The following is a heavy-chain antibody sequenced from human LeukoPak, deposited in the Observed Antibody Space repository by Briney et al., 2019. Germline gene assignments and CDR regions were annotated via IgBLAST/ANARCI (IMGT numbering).Heavy chain of an antibody. CDR1: GFTFNNYA. CDR2: ISYDGSNK. D-gene: IGHD3-22*01. Sequence: GGSLRLSCAASGFTFNNYAMHWVRQAPGKGLEWVAVISYDGSNKYYADSVKGRFTISRDNSKNTLYLQMNSLRAKDTAVYYCARDKAYKIVVADVDYWGQGTLVTVSS. CDR3: ARDKAYKIVVADVDY. J-gene: IGHJ4*02. V-gene: IGHV3-30-3*01.